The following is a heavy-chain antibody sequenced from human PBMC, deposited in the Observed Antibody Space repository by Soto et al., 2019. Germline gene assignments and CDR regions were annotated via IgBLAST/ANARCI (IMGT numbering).Heavy chain of an antibody. Sequence: SETLSLTWAVSGGSISSGGYCWSWIRQPPGKGLEWIGYIYHSGSTYYNPSLKSRVTISVDRSKNQFSLKLSSVTAADTAVYYCARYDSRGDYFDYWGQGTLVTVSS. J-gene: IGHJ4*02. CDR1: GGSISSGGYC. D-gene: IGHD3-22*01. CDR2: IYHSGST. CDR3: ARYDSRGDYFDY. V-gene: IGHV4-30-2*01.